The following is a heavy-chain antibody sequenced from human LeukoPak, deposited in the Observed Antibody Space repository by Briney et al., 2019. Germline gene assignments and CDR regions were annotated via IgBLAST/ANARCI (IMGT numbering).Heavy chain of an antibody. Sequence: GGSLRLSCAASGFTFSSYAMSWVRQAPGKGLEWVSAISGSGGSTYYADSVKGRFTISRDNSKNTLYLQMNSLRAEDTAVYYCAKDGVLGCGSTSCYSGYFDYWGQETLVTVSS. CDR2: ISGSGGST. CDR1: GFTFSSYA. J-gene: IGHJ4*02. D-gene: IGHD2-2*01. V-gene: IGHV3-23*01. CDR3: AKDGVLGCGSTSCYSGYFDY.